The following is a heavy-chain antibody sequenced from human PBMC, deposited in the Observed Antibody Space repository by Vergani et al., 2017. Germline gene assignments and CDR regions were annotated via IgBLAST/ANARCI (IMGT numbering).Heavy chain of an antibody. CDR1: GFSFNSYW. J-gene: IGHJ5*01. Sequence: EVQLVESGGGLVQPGGSLRLSCSASGFSFNSYWMHWVRQVPGKGLLWVSRIKSDGSITAYADSVKGRFTISRDNAQNTLYLQMNSLRVKDTGVYYCARARCIETCYMSNWLDSWGQGTLVTVSS. CDR2: IKSDGSIT. CDR3: ARARCIETCYMSNWLDS. V-gene: IGHV3-74*03. D-gene: IGHD3-9*01.